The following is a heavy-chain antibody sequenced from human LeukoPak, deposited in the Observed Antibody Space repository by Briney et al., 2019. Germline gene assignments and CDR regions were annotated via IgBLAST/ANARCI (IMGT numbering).Heavy chain of an antibody. J-gene: IGHJ2*01. V-gene: IGHV1-2*02. CDR2: INPNNGGS. D-gene: IGHD2-15*01. CDR1: ASSFTCCY. Sequence: GASVTLSFNASASSFTCCYMHWVRQAPGQGLEWMGWINPNNGGSDYAQTYQVRVTMTIDTSISTAYMDLSRLRSDDTAVYYCARDRTVAATGVSYWYFDLWGRGTLVTVSS. CDR3: ARDRTVAATGVSYWYFDL.